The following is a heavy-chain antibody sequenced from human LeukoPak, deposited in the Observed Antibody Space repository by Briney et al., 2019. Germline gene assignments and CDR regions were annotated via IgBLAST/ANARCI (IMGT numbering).Heavy chain of an antibody. CDR2: IIPLFGTA. Sequence: EASVKVSCKASGGTFNSYAISWVRQAPGHGLEWMGGIIPLFGTANYAQKYQCRVTLPMHEPTSTAYMELSSLSSEDTAVYYCASPTRYSSSWFLLYWGQGTLV. CDR3: ASPTRYSSSWFLLY. J-gene: IGHJ4*02. D-gene: IGHD6-13*01. V-gene: IGHV1-69*05. CDR1: GGTFNSYA.